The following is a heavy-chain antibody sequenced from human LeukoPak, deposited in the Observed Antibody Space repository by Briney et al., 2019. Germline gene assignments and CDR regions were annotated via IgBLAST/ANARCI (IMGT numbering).Heavy chain of an antibody. V-gene: IGHV4-59*06. CDR3: AIGSGGKGFDP. CDR2: IYYSGST. D-gene: IGHD4-23*01. CDR1: GDSIRNYF. Sequence: SETLSLTCSVSGDSIRNYFWSWIRQPAGKGLEWIGYIYYSGSTYYNPSLRSRVTISVDTSKNQFSLKLSSVTAADTAVYYCAIGSGGKGFDPWGQGTLVTVSS. J-gene: IGHJ5*02.